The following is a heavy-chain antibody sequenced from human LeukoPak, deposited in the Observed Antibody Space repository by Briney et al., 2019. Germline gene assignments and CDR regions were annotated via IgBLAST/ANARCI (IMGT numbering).Heavy chain of an antibody. CDR2: FNPEDGET. D-gene: IGHD1-26*01. CDR3: ARGGEVGATSRHSPHDY. Sequence: GASVKVSCKVSGYTLTELSMHWVRQAPGKGLEWMGGFNPEDGETIYAQKFQGRVTMTEDTSTDTAYMELSSLRSEDTAVYYCARGGEVGATSRHSPHDYWGQGTLVTVSS. CDR1: GYTLTELS. V-gene: IGHV1-24*01. J-gene: IGHJ4*02.